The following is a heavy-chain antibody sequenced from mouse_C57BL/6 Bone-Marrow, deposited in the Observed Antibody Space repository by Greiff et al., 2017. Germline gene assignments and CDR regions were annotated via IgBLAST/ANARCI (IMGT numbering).Heavy chain of an antibody. D-gene: IGHD1-1*01. CDR2: IYPGSGST. CDR1: GYTFTSYW. J-gene: IGHJ2*01. CDR3: ARREITTVENFDY. Sequence: QVQLQQPGAELVKPGASVKMSCKASGYTFTSYWITWVKQRPGQGLEWIGDIYPGSGSTNYNEKFKSKATLTVDTSSSTAYMQLSSLTSEDSAVYYCARREITTVENFDYWGQGTTLTVSS. V-gene: IGHV1-55*01.